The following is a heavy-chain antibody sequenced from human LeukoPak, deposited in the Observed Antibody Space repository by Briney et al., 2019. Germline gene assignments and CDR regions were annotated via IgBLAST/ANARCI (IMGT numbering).Heavy chain of an antibody. CDR1: GFTFSTYW. D-gene: IGHD2-15*01. CDR3: ARDVHGGAFDY. J-gene: IGHJ4*02. Sequence: GGSLRLSCAASGFTFSTYWMNWVRQAPGKGLEWVANINQDGARQNYVDSVKGRFTFYRDNAMNSLFLQMNSLRAEDTAVYYCARDVHGGAFDYWGRGTLVTVSS. CDR2: INQDGARQ. V-gene: IGHV3-7*01.